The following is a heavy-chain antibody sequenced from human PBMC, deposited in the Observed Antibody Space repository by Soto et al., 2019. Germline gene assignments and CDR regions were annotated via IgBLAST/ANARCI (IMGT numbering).Heavy chain of an antibody. V-gene: IGHV1-69*12. J-gene: IGHJ4*02. Sequence: QVQLVQSGAEVKKPGSSVKVSCKASGGTLSRNAINWVRQAPGQGLEWMGGIIPLFGTTNYAQNFQGRVTITADESTNTAYMELSSLRSEDTAVYYCARDGAVTVTTSYFDYWGQGTLVSVSS. CDR1: GGTLSRNA. CDR3: ARDGAVTVTTSYFDY. D-gene: IGHD4-17*01. CDR2: IIPLFGTT.